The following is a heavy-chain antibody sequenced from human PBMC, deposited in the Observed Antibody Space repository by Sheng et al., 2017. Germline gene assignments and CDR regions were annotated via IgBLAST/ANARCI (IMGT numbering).Heavy chain of an antibody. CDR2: IVVGSGNT. CDR3: AAARPTYYYDSSGYIDAFDI. CDR1: GFTFTSSA. Sequence: QMQLVQSGPEVKKPGTSVKVSCKASGFTFTSSAVQWVRQARGQRLEWIGWIVVGSGNTNYAQKFQERVTITRDMSTSTAYMELSSLRSEDTAVYYCAAARPTYYYDSSGYIDAFDIWGQGTMVTVSS. D-gene: IGHD3-22*01. V-gene: IGHV1-58*01. J-gene: IGHJ3*02.